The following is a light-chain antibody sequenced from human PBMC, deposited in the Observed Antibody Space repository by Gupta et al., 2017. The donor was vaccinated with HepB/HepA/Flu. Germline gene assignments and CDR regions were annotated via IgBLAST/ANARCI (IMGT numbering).Light chain of an antibody. J-gene: IGLJ1*01. CDR2: DDR. V-gene: IGLV3-21*02. Sequence: SYVLTQSPSVSVPPGQTAGITCGGNNIGSKGVHWDQQKPGQAPGLFVYDDRDRPSGIPERFSGSTSGNTATLTISRVEAGDEADYYCQVWDSSSDHYVFGSGTKVTVL. CDR3: QVWDSSSDHYV. CDR1: NIGSKG.